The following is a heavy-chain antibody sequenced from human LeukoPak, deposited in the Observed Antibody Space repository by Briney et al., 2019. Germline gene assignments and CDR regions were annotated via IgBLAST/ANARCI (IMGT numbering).Heavy chain of an antibody. J-gene: IGHJ6*02. CDR2: IIPIFGTA. Sequence: VASVNVSCTASGGTFSSYAISWVRQAPGQGLEWMGGIIPIFGTANYAQKFQGRVTITADESTSTAYMELSSLRSEDTAVYYCAKYDFWSGYYNGGYYYYYGMDVWGQGTTVTVSS. CDR1: GGTFSSYA. D-gene: IGHD3-3*01. V-gene: IGHV1-69*13. CDR3: AKYDFWSGYYNGGYYYYYGMDV.